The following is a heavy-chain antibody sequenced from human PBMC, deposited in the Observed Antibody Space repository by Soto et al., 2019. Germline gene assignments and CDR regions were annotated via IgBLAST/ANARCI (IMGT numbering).Heavy chain of an antibody. CDR1: GYTFTSYA. CDR2: INAGNGNT. Sequence: ASVKVSCKASGYTFTSYAMHWVRQAPGQRLEWMGWINAGNGNTKYSEKFQGRVTITRDTSASTAYMELSSLRSEDTAVYYCSRGPYDSSGYYRDYYYYGMDVWGQGTTVTVSS. J-gene: IGHJ6*02. CDR3: SRGPYDSSGYYRDYYYYGMDV. V-gene: IGHV1-3*01. D-gene: IGHD3-22*01.